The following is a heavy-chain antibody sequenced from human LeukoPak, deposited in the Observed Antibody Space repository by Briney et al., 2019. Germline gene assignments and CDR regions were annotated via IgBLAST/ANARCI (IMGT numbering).Heavy chain of an antibody. J-gene: IGHJ4*02. CDR3: SKSYGPYYFDY. CDR2: IKQDGSEK. CDR1: GFTFSSYW. D-gene: IGHD3-10*01. V-gene: IGHV3-7*01. Sequence: GSLPLSCAASGFTFSSYWMSWVRHAPGKGLEWVTNIKQDGSEKYYADSVKGRFPISRDNSKNTLYLQMNSLRAEDTAVYYCSKSYGPYYFDYWGQGTLVTVSS.